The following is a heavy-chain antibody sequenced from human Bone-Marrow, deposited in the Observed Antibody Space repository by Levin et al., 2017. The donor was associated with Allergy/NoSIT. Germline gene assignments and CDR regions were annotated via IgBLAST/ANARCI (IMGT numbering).Heavy chain of an antibody. J-gene: IGHJ6*03. V-gene: IGHV4-61*01. CDR2: INYRGDT. CDR3: ARDLDYYYYMDV. CDR1: GGSVNSGSNY. Sequence: MSSETLSLTCTVSGGSVNSGSNYWSWIRQPPGKRLEWIGNINYRGDTNYNPSLKSRVTISADTSQNQFSLRLRSVTAADTAVYYCARDLDYYYYMDVWGKGTTVTVSS.